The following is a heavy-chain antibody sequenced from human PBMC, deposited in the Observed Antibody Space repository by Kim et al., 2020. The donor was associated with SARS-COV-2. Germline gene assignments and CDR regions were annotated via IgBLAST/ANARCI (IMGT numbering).Heavy chain of an antibody. J-gene: IGHJ6*02. CDR3: ARERGGLDV. Sequence: GYTNYNPSLESRVTMSIDKSKNQFSLTLSSLTGADTAIYYCARERGGLDVWGQGTTVSVSS. CDR2: GYT. D-gene: IGHD3-10*01. V-gene: IGHV4-4*07.